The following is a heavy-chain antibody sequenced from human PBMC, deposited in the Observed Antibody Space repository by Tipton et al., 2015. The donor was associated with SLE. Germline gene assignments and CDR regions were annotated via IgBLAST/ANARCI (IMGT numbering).Heavy chain of an antibody. CDR3: ARDRAVGGPDAFEI. V-gene: IGHV3-74*01. Sequence: SLRLSCAASGFTFSDHYMSWIRHAPGKGLVWVSRINGDGSSTTYADSVKGRFTISRDNAKNTQYLQMNSLRVEDTAVYYCARDRAVGGPDAFEIWGQGTMVTVSS. CDR1: GFTFSDHY. D-gene: IGHD6-19*01. J-gene: IGHJ3*02. CDR2: INGDGSST.